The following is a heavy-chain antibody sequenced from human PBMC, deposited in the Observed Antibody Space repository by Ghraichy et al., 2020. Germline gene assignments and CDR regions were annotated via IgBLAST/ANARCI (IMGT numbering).Heavy chain of an antibody. Sequence: GGSLRLSCAASGFSFSTFSVYWVRQAPGKGLEWVAVILYDGSKDYYADSVKGRFTISRDDSKSTVYLQMTSLRTDDTAVYFCARGLYLDGRRWSAFDYWGQGTLVTISS. J-gene: IGHJ4*02. CDR2: ILYDGSKD. CDR3: ARGLYLDGRRWSAFDY. V-gene: IGHV3-30*04. CDR1: GFSFSTFS. D-gene: IGHD2-15*01.